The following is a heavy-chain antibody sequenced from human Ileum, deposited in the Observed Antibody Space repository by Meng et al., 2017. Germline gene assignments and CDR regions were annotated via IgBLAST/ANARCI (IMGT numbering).Heavy chain of an antibody. Sequence: VEVVVAGGSVLQPGGSWRRACAAFGFPFGSSGLSWCPLPPGKPLDSASIIGGIGGAAYYADYVKGRLTISRENSTTTIYLQLNTLTADDTALYYCAKDMEKRKLGSPYFFDYWGQGALVTVSS. J-gene: IGHJ4*02. D-gene: IGHD1-26*01. CDR3: AKDMEKRKLGSPYFFDY. CDR2: IGGIGGAA. CDR1: GFPFGSSG. V-gene: IGHV3-23*04.